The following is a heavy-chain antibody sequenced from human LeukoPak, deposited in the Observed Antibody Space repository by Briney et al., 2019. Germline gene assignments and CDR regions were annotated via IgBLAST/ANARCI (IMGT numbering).Heavy chain of an antibody. Sequence: GRSLRLSCAASGFTVSSYGMHWVRQAPGKGLEWVAVISYDGSNKYYADSVKGRFTISRDNSKNTLYLQMNSLRAEDTAVYYCAKDHYDSSVLLYWGQGTLVTVSS. D-gene: IGHD3-22*01. CDR3: AKDHYDSSVLLY. CDR2: ISYDGSNK. V-gene: IGHV3-30*18. CDR1: GFTVSSYG. J-gene: IGHJ4*02.